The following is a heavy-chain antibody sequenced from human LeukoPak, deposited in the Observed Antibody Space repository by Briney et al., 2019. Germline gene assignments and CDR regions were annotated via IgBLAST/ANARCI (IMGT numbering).Heavy chain of an antibody. CDR1: GFTFSSYA. V-gene: IGHV3-30-3*01. CDR2: MSFDGSKS. Sequence: PGGSLRLSCAASGFTFSSYAMHWVRQAPGKGLEWEAVMSFDGSKSDYADSMKGRCTISRDNSKNTLYLQMNSLRAEDTAAYYCARDRQPYYHYYGMDVWGQGTTVTVSS. D-gene: IGHD3-10*01. J-gene: IGHJ6*02. CDR3: ARDRQPYYHYYGMDV.